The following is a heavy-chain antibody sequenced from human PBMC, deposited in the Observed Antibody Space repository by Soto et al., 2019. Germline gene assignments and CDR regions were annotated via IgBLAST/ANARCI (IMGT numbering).Heavy chain of an antibody. V-gene: IGHV4-31*03. CDR1: GGSISSGDYY. J-gene: IGHJ5*02. CDR2: IYYSGST. CDR3: ARWWSGSRQGFDP. Sequence: QVQLQESGPGLVKPSQTLSLTCTVSGGSISSGDYYWSWIRQHPGEGLEWIGYIYYSGSTYYNPSLKSRVTISVDTSKIQFSLKLSSVTAADTAVYYCARWWSGSRQGFDPWGQGTLVTVSS. D-gene: IGHD3-3*01.